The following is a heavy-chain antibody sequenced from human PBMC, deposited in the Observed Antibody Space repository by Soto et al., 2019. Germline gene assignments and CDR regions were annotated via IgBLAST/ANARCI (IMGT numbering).Heavy chain of an antibody. Sequence: GGSLRLSCAASGFTFSSYAMHWVRQAPGKGLEWVAVISYDGSNKYYADSVKGRFTISRDNSKNTLYLQMNSLRAEDTAVYYCARDRYSSSWSGDHWGQGTLVTVSS. CDR1: GFTFSSYA. CDR2: ISYDGSNK. V-gene: IGHV3-30-3*01. J-gene: IGHJ4*02. CDR3: ARDRYSSSWSGDH. D-gene: IGHD6-13*01.